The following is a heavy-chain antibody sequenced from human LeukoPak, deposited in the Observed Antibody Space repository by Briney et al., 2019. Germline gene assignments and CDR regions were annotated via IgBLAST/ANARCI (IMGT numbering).Heavy chain of an antibody. CDR1: GGSISSGSYY. J-gene: IGHJ6*03. V-gene: IGHV4-61*02. Sequence: TSETLSLTCTVSGGSISSGSYYWSWIRQPAGKGLEWIGRIYTSGSTNYNPSLKSRVTISVDTSKNQFSLKLSSVTAADTAVYYCARAPRKDYMDIWGKGTTVTVSS. CDR3: ARAPRKDYMDI. CDR2: IYTSGST.